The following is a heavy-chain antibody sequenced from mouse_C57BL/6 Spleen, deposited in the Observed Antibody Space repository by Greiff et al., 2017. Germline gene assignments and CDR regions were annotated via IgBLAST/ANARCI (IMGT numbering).Heavy chain of an antibody. CDR2: IDPSDSYT. CDR3: ASRDY. Sequence: QVQLQQPGAELVKPGASVKLSCKASGYTFTSYWMQWVKQRHGQGLEWIGEIDPSDSYTNYNQKFKGKATLTVDTSSSTAYMQLSSLTSEDSAVYYCASRDYWGQGTTLTVSS. CDR1: GYTFTSYW. V-gene: IGHV1-50*01. J-gene: IGHJ2*01.